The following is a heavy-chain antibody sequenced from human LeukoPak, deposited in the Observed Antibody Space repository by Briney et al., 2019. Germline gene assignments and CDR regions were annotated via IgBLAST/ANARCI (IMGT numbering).Heavy chain of an antibody. CDR3: ARDPRRSSGWYYYYGMDV. CDR1: GFTFSSYG. Sequence: GGSLRLSCAASGFTFSSYGMHWVRQAPGKGLEWVAFIRYDGSNKYYADSVKGRFTISRDNSKNTLYLQMNSLRAEDTAVYYCARDPRRSSGWYYYYGMDVWGQGTTVTVSS. D-gene: IGHD6-19*01. V-gene: IGHV3-30*02. J-gene: IGHJ6*02. CDR2: IRYDGSNK.